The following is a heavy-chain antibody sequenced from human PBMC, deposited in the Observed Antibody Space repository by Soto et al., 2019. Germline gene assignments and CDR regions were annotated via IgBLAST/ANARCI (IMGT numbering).Heavy chain of an antibody. CDR2: IYYSGST. Sequence: PSETLSLTCAVSGGSIWRYFWSWIRQPPVQGLEWIGYIYYSGSTNYNPPLKSRVTISVDTSKNQFSLKLSSVTAADTAVYYCARDSTPDILTGYYYYGMDLWGQGTTVTAS. J-gene: IGHJ6*02. V-gene: IGHV4-59*01. CDR1: GGSIWRYF. D-gene: IGHD3-9*01. CDR3: ARDSTPDILTGYYYYGMDL.